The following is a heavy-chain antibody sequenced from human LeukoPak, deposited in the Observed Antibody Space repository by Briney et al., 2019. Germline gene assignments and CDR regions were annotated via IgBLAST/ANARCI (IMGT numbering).Heavy chain of an antibody. J-gene: IGHJ4*02. D-gene: IGHD3-22*01. Sequence: SETLSLTCTVSGGSISNSGYYWGWIRQPPGKGLEWIGNIYYSGSTYSNPSLKSRVTISVDTSKNHFSLNLSSVAAADTAIYWYAKTYYYDPFDYWGQGTLVTVSS. V-gene: IGHV4-39*02. CDR2: IYYSGST. CDR1: GGSISNSGYY. CDR3: AKTYYYDPFDY.